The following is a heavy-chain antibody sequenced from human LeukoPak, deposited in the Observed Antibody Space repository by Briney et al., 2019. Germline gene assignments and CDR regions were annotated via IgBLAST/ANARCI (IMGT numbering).Heavy chain of an antibody. J-gene: IGHJ5*02. D-gene: IGHD5-18*01. Sequence: PGGSLRLSCAASGFTFSSYAMHWVRQAPGKGLEWVAVISYDGSNKYYADSVKGRFTISRDNSKNTLYLQMNSLRAEDTAVYFCASGKYRYGDNWFDPWGQGTLATVSS. CDR1: GFTFSSYA. CDR2: ISYDGSNK. V-gene: IGHV3-30*04. CDR3: ASGKYRYGDNWFDP.